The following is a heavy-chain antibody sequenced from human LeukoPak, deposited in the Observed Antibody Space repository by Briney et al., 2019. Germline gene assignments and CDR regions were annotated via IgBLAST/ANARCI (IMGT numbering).Heavy chain of an antibody. J-gene: IGHJ4*02. V-gene: IGHV3-73*01. D-gene: IGHD1-26*01. CDR3: TKSSGSYSFEY. CDR1: GFPFSGYA. CDR2: IRSKANNYAT. Sequence: QTGGSLRLSCAASGFPFSGYAMHWVRQASGKGLEWVGRIRSKANNYATVYAASVKGRFTISRDDSKNTAYLQMNSLKTEDTAVYYCTKSSGSYSFEYWGQGTLVTVSS.